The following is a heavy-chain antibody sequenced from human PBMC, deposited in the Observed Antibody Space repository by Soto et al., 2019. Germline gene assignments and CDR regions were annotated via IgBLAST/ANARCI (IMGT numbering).Heavy chain of an antibody. CDR3: AGGTRGAYSSSWAYYYGMDV. J-gene: IGHJ6*02. CDR2: ISSSSSYI. CDR1: GFTFSSYS. Sequence: EVQLVESGGGLVKPGGSLRLSCVASGFTFSSYSMNWVRQAPGKGLEWVSSISSSSSYIYYADSVKGRFTISRDNAKNSLYLQMNSLRAEDTAVYYCAGGTRGAYSSSWAYYYGMDVWGQGTTVTVSS. V-gene: IGHV3-21*01. D-gene: IGHD6-13*01.